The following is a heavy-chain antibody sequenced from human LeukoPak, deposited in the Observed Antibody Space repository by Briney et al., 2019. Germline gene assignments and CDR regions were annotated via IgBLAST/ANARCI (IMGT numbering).Heavy chain of an antibody. CDR2: IYPGDSDT. CDR1: GSTFTSYW. J-gene: IGHJ4*02. Sequence: GASRKISGKGSGSTFTSYWIGWVRQMPGKGLEGRGIIYPGDSDTRYSPSFQGQVTISADKSISTAYLQWNSLKASDTAMYYCARQSGSSSWYSPYYFDYWGQGTLVTVSS. D-gene: IGHD6-13*01. V-gene: IGHV5-51*01. CDR3: ARQSGSSSWYSPYYFDY.